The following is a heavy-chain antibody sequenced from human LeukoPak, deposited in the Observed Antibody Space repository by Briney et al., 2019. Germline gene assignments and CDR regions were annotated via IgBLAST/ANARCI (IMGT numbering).Heavy chain of an antibody. CDR3: ARGVRDYYGSESSSLYYYYYMDV. V-gene: IGHV1-69*13. Sequence: SVKVSCKASGGTFSSYAISWVRQAPGQGLEWMGGIIPIFGTANYAQKFQGRVTITADESTSTAYMELSSLRSEDTAVYYCARGVRDYYGSESSSLYYYYYMDVWGKGTTVTISS. J-gene: IGHJ6*03. CDR1: GGTFSSYA. D-gene: IGHD3-10*01. CDR2: IIPIFGTA.